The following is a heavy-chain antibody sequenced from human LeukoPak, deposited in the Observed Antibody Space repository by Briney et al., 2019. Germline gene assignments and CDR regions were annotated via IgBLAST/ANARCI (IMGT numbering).Heavy chain of an antibody. D-gene: IGHD3-22*01. Sequence: PGGSLTLSCAASGYTISGFSVNWVRQAPGKGLEWVSSISVRSNYRYYADSVRGRFAISRDDARDSLFLQMNSLRAEDTAVYFCVRLRRNNDRSGYYYYYDYWGQGTLVTVSS. CDR1: GYTISGFS. CDR3: VRLRRNNDRSGYYYYYDY. V-gene: IGHV3-21*01. J-gene: IGHJ4*02. CDR2: ISVRSNYR.